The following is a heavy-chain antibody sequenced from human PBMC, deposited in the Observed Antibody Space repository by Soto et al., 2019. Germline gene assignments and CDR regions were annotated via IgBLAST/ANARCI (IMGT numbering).Heavy chain of an antibody. Sequence: QVQLVQSGAEVKKPGASVKVSCKASGYTFTSYGISWVRQAPGQGLEWMGWISAYNGNTNYAQKLQGRVTMTTDTSTSTAYMELRSLRSDDTAVYYCARDSSGWYLPSGGRSFDYWGQGTLVTVSS. D-gene: IGHD6-19*01. CDR2: ISAYNGNT. J-gene: IGHJ4*02. CDR3: ARDSSGWYLPSGGRSFDY. V-gene: IGHV1-18*01. CDR1: GYTFTSYG.